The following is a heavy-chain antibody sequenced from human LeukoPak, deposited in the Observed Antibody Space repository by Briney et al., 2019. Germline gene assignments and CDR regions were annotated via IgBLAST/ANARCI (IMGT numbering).Heavy chain of an antibody. CDR2: ISSDGSNK. CDR1: GFTFSSYG. CDR3: AGGSGISDF. Sequence: GGSLRLSCAASGFTFSSYGMHWVRQAPGKGLEWVAVISSDGSNKYYADSVKGRFTISRDNYKNTLYLQMNSLGAEDTAVYYCAGGSGISDFWGQGTLVTVSS. J-gene: IGHJ4*02. V-gene: IGHV3-30*03. D-gene: IGHD1-26*01.